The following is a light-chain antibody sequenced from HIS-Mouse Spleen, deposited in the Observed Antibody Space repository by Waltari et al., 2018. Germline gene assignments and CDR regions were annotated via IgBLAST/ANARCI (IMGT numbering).Light chain of an antibody. CDR2: EDT. CDR1: ALPKNY. Sequence: SYELTQPPSVSVSPGQTARITCSGDALPKNYAYWYQQKSGQAPVLVLYEDTKRPSGLPERFSGSSSGTMATLTISGAQVEDEADYYCYSTDSSGNHRVFGGGTKLTVL. V-gene: IGLV3-10*01. CDR3: YSTDSSGNHRV. J-gene: IGLJ2*01.